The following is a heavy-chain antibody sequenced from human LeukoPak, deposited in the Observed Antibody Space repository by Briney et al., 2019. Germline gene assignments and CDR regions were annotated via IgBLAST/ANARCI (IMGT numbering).Heavy chain of an antibody. CDR1: GGSISSGGYY. D-gene: IGHD5-24*01. J-gene: IGHJ3*02. CDR3: ASRRGYNYKAFDI. V-gene: IGHV4-31*03. CDR2: IYYSGST. Sequence: SETLSLTCTVSGGSISSGGYYWSWIRQHPGKGLEWIGYIYYSGSTYYNPSLKSRVTISVDTSKNQFSLKLNSVTAADTAVYYCASRRGYNYKAFDIWGQGTMVTVSS.